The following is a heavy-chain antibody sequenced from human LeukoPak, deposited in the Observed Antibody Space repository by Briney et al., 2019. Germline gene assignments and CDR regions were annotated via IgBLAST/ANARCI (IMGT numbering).Heavy chain of an antibody. J-gene: IGHJ6*02. CDR3: ARVCSSSSCSYYYFAMDV. CDR1: GGSISSYY. Sequence: SETLSLTCTVSGGSISSYYWSWIRQPAGKGLEWIGRIYTSGSTNYNPSLKSRVTMSVDTSKNQFSLNLSSVTAADTAVYYCARVCSSSSCSYYYFAMDVWGQGTTVTVSS. D-gene: IGHD2-2*01. V-gene: IGHV4-4*07. CDR2: IYTSGST.